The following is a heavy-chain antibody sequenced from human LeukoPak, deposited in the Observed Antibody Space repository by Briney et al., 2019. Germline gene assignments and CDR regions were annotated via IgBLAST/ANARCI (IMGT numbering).Heavy chain of an antibody. CDR1: GGSISSGGYS. CDR3: GRDLGGDYAVWFVP. V-gene: IGHV4-30-2*01. J-gene: IGHJ5*02. Sequence: SQTLSLTCAVSGGSISSGGYSWSWIRQPPGKGLEWIGYIYHSGSTYYNPSLKSRVTISVDRSKNQFSLKLSSVTAADTAVYYCGRDLGGDYAVWFVPGGQGTLVTVSS. D-gene: IGHD4-17*01. CDR2: IYHSGST.